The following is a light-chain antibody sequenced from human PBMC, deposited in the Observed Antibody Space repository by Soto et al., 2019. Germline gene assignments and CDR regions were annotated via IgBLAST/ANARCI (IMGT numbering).Light chain of an antibody. J-gene: IGKJ2*01. Sequence: DIQTTQSPSSLSASVGDRVTITCRASQSMSNYLNWYQHKPGKAPKVLIYAASTLQSGVPSRFSGRGSGTDFTLTISSLQPEDFATYHCQQSYSTPYTFGQGTKLEIK. V-gene: IGKV1-39*01. CDR3: QQSYSTPYT. CDR2: AAS. CDR1: QSMSNY.